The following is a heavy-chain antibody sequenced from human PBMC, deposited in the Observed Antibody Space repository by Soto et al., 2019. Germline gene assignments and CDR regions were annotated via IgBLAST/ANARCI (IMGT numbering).Heavy chain of an antibody. V-gene: IGHV1-2*02. CDR2: INPNSGGT. Sequence: QVQLVQSGAEVKKPGASVKVSYKASGYTFTGYYMHWVRQAPGQGLEWMGWINPNSGGTNYAQKFQGRVTMTRDTSISTAYMELSRLRSDDTAVYYCARDRGITIFGVVTNNWFDPWGQGTLVTVSS. D-gene: IGHD3-3*01. CDR3: ARDRGITIFGVVTNNWFDP. J-gene: IGHJ5*02. CDR1: GYTFTGYY.